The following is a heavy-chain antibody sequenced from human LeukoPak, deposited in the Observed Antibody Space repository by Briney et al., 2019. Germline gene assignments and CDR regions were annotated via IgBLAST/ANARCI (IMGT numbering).Heavy chain of an antibody. V-gene: IGHV4-39*07. CDR2: IYYSGST. J-gene: IGHJ4*02. D-gene: IGHD5-18*01. CDR3: ARVREGKYTAMVQTTFDY. CDR1: GGSISSSSYY. Sequence: PSETLSLTCTVSGGSISSSSYYWGWIRQPPGKGLEWIGSIYYSGSTYYNPSLKSRVTISVDTSKNQFSLKLSSVTAADTAVYYCARVREGKYTAMVQTTFDYWGQGTLVTVSS.